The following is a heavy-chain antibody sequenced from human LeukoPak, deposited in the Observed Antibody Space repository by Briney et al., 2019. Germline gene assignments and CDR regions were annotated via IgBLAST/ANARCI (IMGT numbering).Heavy chain of an antibody. Sequence: SETLSLICTVSSDCINRDSWSWVRQPPGTGLEWIGNISYSGTTNYNPSLKRRVTMSVDTSKNQISLKLYSVTAADSAVYYCGRQLEAYGLAADYWGQGTLVTVSS. CDR3: GRQLEAYGLAADY. V-gene: IGHV4-59*08. CDR2: ISYSGTT. J-gene: IGHJ4*02. D-gene: IGHD3/OR15-3a*01. CDR1: SDCINRDS.